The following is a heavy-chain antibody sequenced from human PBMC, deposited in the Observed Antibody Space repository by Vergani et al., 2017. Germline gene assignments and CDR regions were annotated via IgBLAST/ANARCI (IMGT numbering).Heavy chain of an antibody. Sequence: QVQLQESGPGLVKPSQTLSLTCTVSGGSISSGSYYWSWIRQPAGKGLEWIGRIYTSGSTNYNPSLKSRVTMSVDTSKNQFSLKLSSVTAADTAVYYCAREDRPYDFWSGYHIRGWFDPWGQGTLVTVSS. J-gene: IGHJ5*02. CDR2: IYTSGST. V-gene: IGHV4-61*02. D-gene: IGHD3-3*01. CDR3: AREDRPYDFWSGYHIRGWFDP. CDR1: GGSISSGSYY.